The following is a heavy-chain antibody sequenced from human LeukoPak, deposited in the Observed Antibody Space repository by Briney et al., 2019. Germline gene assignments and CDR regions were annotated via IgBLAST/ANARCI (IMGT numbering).Heavy chain of an antibody. D-gene: IGHD2-15*01. V-gene: IGHV5-51*01. J-gene: IGHJ5*02. CDR2: IYPGDSDT. CDR1: GYSFTSYW. CDR3: ARQEYCSGGSCYTWFDP. Sequence: GESLKISCKGSGYSFTSYWIAWVRQMPGKGLEWMGIIYPGDSDTRYNPSFQGQVTISADKSISTAYLQWSSLKASDTAMYYCARQEYCSGGSCYTWFDPWGQGTLVTVSS.